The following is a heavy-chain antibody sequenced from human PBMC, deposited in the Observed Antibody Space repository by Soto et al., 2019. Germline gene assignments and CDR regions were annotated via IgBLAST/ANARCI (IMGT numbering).Heavy chain of an antibody. V-gene: IGHV3-30*18. CDR1: GFTFSSYG. Sequence: PGGSLRLSCAASGFTFSSYGMHWVRQAPGKGLEWVAVISYDGSNKYYADSVKGRFTISRDNSKNTLYLQMNSLRAEDTAVYYCAKDGDTYYDILTGYSHFDYWGQGTLVTVSS. J-gene: IGHJ4*02. D-gene: IGHD3-9*01. CDR3: AKDGDTYYDILTGYSHFDY. CDR2: ISYDGSNK.